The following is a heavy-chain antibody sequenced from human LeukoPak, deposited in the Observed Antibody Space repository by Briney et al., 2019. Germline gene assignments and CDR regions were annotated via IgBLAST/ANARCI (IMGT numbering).Heavy chain of an antibody. CDR1: GGSISSSSYY. D-gene: IGHD3-10*01. CDR2: IYYSGST. CDR3: ARGSGSPNWFDP. Sequence: PSETLPLTCTVSGGSISSSSYYWGWIRQPPGKGLEWIGSIYYSGSTYYNPSLKSRVTISVDTSKNQFSLKLSSVTAADTAVYYCARGSGSPNWFDPWGQGTLVTVSS. J-gene: IGHJ5*02. V-gene: IGHV4-39*07.